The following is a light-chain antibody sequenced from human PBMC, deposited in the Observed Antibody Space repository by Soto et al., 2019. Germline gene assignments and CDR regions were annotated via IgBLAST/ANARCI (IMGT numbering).Light chain of an antibody. CDR2: SFN. CDR3: GAWDDSLNGWV. Sequence: QSVLTQPPSASGTPGQRVTISCSGSTSNIGSNTVNWYQQFPGTAPKLLIYSFNQRPSGVPDRFSGSKSGTSASLAISGLQSEDEAGYYCGAWDDSLNGWVFGGGTKLTVL. J-gene: IGLJ3*02. V-gene: IGLV1-44*01. CDR1: TSNIGSNT.